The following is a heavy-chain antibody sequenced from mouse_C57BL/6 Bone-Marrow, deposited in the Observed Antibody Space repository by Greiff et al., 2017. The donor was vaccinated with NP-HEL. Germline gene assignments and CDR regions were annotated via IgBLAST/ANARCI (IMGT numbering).Heavy chain of an antibody. CDR2: IRNKANGYTT. D-gene: IGHD1-1*01. CDR1: GFTFTDYY. Sequence: DVKLVESGGGLVQPGGSLSLSCAASGFTFTDYYMSWVRQPPGKALEWLGFIRNKANGYTTEYSASVQGRFTIARDNSQSILYLQMNALRAEDSATYCFSSHYYGSSPLAYWGQGTLVTVSA. J-gene: IGHJ3*01. CDR3: SSHYYGSSPLAY. V-gene: IGHV7-3*01.